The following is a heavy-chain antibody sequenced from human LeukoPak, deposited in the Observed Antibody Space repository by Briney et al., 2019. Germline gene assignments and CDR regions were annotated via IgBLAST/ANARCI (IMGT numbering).Heavy chain of an antibody. D-gene: IGHD2-21*02. CDR1: GDSINSSRYY. J-gene: IGHJ4*02. CDR2: IYYSGST. CDR3: ARVAYCGGDCGNRIDY. V-gene: IGHV4-39*07. Sequence: SETLSLTCSVSGDSINSSRYYWGWIRQTPGTGLEWIGSIYYSGSTYYNPSLKSRVTISVDTSKNQFSLKLSSVTAADTAVYYCARVAYCGGDCGNRIDYWGQGTLVTVSS.